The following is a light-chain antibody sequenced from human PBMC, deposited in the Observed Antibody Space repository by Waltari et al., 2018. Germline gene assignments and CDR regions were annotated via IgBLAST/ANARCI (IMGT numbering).Light chain of an antibody. Sequence: IVLTQSPDTLSLSPGQRATLYCRASQTINTNFLVWYQQKPGQAPRLLIHGASSRATGFPDRFSGSGSGTDFTLTISRLEPEDVAVYYCQQYDGSILTFGGGTKVEI. CDR2: GAS. CDR1: QTINTNF. V-gene: IGKV3-20*01. CDR3: QQYDGSILT. J-gene: IGKJ4*01.